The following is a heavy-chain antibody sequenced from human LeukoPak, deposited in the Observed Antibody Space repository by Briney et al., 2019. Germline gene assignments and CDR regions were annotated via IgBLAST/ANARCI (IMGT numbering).Heavy chain of an antibody. CDR3: ARLPSAAGTGWFDP. CDR1: GGSISSYY. V-gene: IGHV4-59*08. D-gene: IGHD6-13*01. J-gene: IGHJ5*02. CDR2: IYYSGST. Sequence: PSETLSLTCTVSGGSISSYYWSWIRQPPGKGLEWIGYIYYSGSTNYNPSLKSRVIISVDTSKNQFSLKLSSVTAADTAVYYCARLPSAAGTGWFDPWGQGTLVTVSS.